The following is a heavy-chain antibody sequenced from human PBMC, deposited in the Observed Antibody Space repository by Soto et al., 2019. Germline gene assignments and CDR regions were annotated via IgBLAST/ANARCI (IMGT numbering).Heavy chain of an antibody. CDR2: ISYTGST. CDR3: AINPKVAAGNVAIIDAFDI. Sequence: SETLSLTCTVSGASVSSGSYFWSWIRQPPGRGLEYIGCISYTGSTNYNPSLKSRVTISVDTSKNQFSLKLRSVTTADTAAYYFAINPKVAAGNVAIIDAFDIWGQGRMVTVSS. J-gene: IGHJ3*02. D-gene: IGHD6-13*01. CDR1: GASVSSGSYF. V-gene: IGHV4-61*01.